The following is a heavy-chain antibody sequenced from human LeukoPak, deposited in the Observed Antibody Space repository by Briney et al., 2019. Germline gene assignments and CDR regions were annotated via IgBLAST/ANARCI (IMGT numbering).Heavy chain of an antibody. V-gene: IGHV1-2*02. D-gene: IGHD3-22*01. CDR2: INPNSGGT. CDR1: GYTFTGYY. Sequence: ASVKVSCKASGYTFTGYYMHWVRRAPGQGLEWMGWINPNSGGTNYAQKFQGRVTMTRDTSISTAYMELSSLRFDDTAVYYCASGSSYDSSGRGFDYWGQGTLVTVSS. J-gene: IGHJ4*02. CDR3: ASGSSYDSSGRGFDY.